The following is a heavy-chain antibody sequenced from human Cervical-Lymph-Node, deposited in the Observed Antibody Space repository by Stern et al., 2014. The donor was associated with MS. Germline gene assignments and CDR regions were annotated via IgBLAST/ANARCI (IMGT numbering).Heavy chain of an antibody. CDR2: IYLGDSDI. D-gene: IGHD6-6*01. V-gene: IGHV5-51*01. CDR3: ARQEGSRHYGLDV. Sequence: EVPLEESGAAVKKSGESLKISCKGSGYSFPAYWIAWVRQMPGKGLEWMGIIYLGDSDIRYSPAFQGQVTISADKSTRTAYLQWSSLKASDTAMYYCARQEGSRHYGLDVWGQGTTVTVSS. CDR1: GYSFPAYW. J-gene: IGHJ6*02.